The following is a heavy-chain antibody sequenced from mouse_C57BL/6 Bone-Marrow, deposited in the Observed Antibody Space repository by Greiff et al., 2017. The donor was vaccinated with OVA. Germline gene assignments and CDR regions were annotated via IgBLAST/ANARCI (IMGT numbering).Heavy chain of an antibody. CDR1: GYSFTGYY. Sequence: DVKLVESGPELVKPGASVKISCKASGYSFTGYYMNWVKQSPEKSLEWIGEINPSTGGTTYNQKFKAKATLTVDKSSSTAYMQLKSLTSEDSAVYYCARRDDYDEAWFAYWGQGTLVTVSA. V-gene: IGHV1-42*01. CDR2: INPSTGGT. J-gene: IGHJ3*01. D-gene: IGHD2-4*01. CDR3: ARRDDYDEAWFAY.